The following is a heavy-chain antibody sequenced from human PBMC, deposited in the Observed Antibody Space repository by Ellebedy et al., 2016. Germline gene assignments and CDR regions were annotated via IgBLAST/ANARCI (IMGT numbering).Heavy chain of an antibody. CDR2: IYSGGST. CDR1: GFTVSSNY. J-gene: IGHJ4*02. Sequence: GGSLRLSCAASGFTVSSNYMSWVRQAPGKGLEWVSVIYSGGSTYYADSVKGRFTISRDNSKSTLYLQMNSLRAEDTAVYYCARERWFGELLSVEYWGQGTQVTVSS. CDR3: ARERWFGELLSVEY. D-gene: IGHD3-10*01. V-gene: IGHV3-53*01.